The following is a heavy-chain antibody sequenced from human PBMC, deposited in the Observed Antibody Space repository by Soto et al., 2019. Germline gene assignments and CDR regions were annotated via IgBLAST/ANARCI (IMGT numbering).Heavy chain of an antibody. CDR3: ALRAGSFS. CDR1: GFTFGDHY. CDR2: SRNKADSYST. V-gene: IGHV3-72*01. D-gene: IGHD1-26*01. Sequence: EVQLVESGGGLVQPGGSLRLSCAASGFTFGDHYMDWVRQAPGKGLEWVGRSRNKADSYSTQYAASVRGRFTISRDDSKSSLYLQMNSLRTDDTAVYYCALRAGSFSLGQGTLVTVSS. J-gene: IGHJ5*02.